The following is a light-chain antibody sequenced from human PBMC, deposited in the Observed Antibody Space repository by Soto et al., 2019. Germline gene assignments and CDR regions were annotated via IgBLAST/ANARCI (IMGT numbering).Light chain of an antibody. CDR2: KAS. V-gene: IGKV1-5*03. CDR3: QQYNSYSPEA. J-gene: IGKJ2*01. Sequence: DIQMTQSPSTLSASVGDRVTITCRASQSISSWLAWYQQKPGKAPKLLIYKASSLESGVPSRFSGSGSGTEFTLTISSLQPDDFATYHCQQYNSYSPEAFGQGTKLEIK. CDR1: QSISSW.